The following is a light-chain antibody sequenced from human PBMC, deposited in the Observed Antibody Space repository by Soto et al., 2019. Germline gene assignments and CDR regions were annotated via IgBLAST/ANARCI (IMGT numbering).Light chain of an antibody. Sequence: QGVRNQAASGSGALWEGSTIFCTGNSSVVGGFDYVSWYQHQPGKAPKLIIYDVTSRPSGVSSHFSGSKSGNTASLTISGLLAEDEADYHCCSYTSSNTYVFGTGPKVTVL. J-gene: IGLJ1*01. CDR3: CSYTSSNTYV. CDR2: DVT. V-gene: IGLV2-14*03. CDR1: SSVVGGFDY.